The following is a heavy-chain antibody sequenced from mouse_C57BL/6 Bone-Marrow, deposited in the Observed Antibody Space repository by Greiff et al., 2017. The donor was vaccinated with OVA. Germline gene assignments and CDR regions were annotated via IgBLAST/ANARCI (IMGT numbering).Heavy chain of an antibody. Sequence: VKLQQSGAELARPGASVKMSCKASGYTFTSYTMHWVKQRPGQGLEWIGYINPSSGYTKYNQTFKDKATLTADKSSSTAYMQLSSLTAEDAADYYGARSGARDWGQGTTLTVSS. CDR1: GYTFTSYT. J-gene: IGHJ2*01. D-gene: IGHD3-3*01. V-gene: IGHV1-4*01. CDR2: INPSSGYT. CDR3: ARSGARD.